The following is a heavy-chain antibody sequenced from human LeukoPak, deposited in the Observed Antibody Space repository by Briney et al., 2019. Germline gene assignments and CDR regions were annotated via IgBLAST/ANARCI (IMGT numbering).Heavy chain of an antibody. CDR1: GYTFTGYY. CDR2: INPDSGGT. Sequence: ASVKVSCKASGYTFTGYYMHWVRQAPGQGLEWMGWINPDSGGTNYSQKFQGRVTMTRDTSIKTAYMELSRLRSDDTAVYYCARFGYCSNTNCYTGDAFDIWGQGTMVTISS. J-gene: IGHJ3*02. V-gene: IGHV1-2*02. D-gene: IGHD2-2*02. CDR3: ARFGYCSNTNCYTGDAFDI.